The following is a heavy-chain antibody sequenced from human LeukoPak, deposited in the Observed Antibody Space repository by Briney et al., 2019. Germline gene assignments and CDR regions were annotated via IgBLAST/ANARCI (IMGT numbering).Heavy chain of an antibody. Sequence: SETLSLTCTVSGGSISSGGYYWSWIRQHPGKGLEWIGYIYYSGSTYYNPSLKSRVTISVDTSKNQFSLKLSSVTAADTAVYYCARIREQWLAPGGYDYWGQGTLVTVSS. CDR3: ARIREQWLAPGGYDY. CDR2: IYYSGST. V-gene: IGHV4-31*03. J-gene: IGHJ4*02. D-gene: IGHD6-19*01. CDR1: GGSISSGGYY.